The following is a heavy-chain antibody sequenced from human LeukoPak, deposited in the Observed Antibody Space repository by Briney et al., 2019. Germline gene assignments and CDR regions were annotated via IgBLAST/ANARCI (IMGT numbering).Heavy chain of an antibody. J-gene: IGHJ4*02. Sequence: SETLSLTCTVSGYSISSGYYWSWIRQPPGKGLEWIGYIYYSGSTNYNPSLKSRVTISVDTSKNQFSLKLSSVTAADTAVYYCARGVYYYDSSGYPLFDYWGQGTLVTVSS. CDR2: IYYSGST. CDR1: GYSISSGYY. V-gene: IGHV4-61*01. D-gene: IGHD3-22*01. CDR3: ARGVYYYDSSGYPLFDY.